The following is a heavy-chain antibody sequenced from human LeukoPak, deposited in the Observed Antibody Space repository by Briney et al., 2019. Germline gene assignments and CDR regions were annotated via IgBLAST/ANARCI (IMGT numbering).Heavy chain of an antibody. D-gene: IGHD2-2*01. CDR2: IYYSGST. CDR3: ARLALGYCSSTSCSQAPTYYYNYMDV. CDR1: SGSISSSSYY. J-gene: IGHJ6*03. Sequence: SETLSLTCTVSSGSISSSSYYWGWIRQPPGKGLEWIGSIYYSGSTYYNPSLKSRVTISVDTSKNQFSLKLSSVTAADTAEYYCARLALGYCSSTSCSQAPTYYYNYMDVWGKGTTVTVSS. V-gene: IGHV4-39*01.